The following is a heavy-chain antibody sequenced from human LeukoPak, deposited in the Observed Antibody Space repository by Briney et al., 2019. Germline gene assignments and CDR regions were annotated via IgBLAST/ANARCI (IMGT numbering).Heavy chain of an antibody. CDR2: IDYSGST. V-gene: IGHV4-39*07. J-gene: IGHJ4*02. CDR3: ARDLINGVTPYYFDY. D-gene: IGHD7-27*01. CDR1: GGSISSTGYY. Sequence: PSETLSLTCTASGGSISSTGYYWGWIRQPPGKGLEWMGSIDYSGSTYYTPSLKSRVIISVDTSKNQFSLKLTSVTAADTAVYYCARDLINGVTPYYFDYWGQGTLVTVSS.